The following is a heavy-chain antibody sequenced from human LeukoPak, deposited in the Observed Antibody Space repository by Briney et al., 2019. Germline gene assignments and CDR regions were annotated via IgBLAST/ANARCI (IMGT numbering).Heavy chain of an antibody. CDR1: GFTFSSYS. CDR2: ISSSSSTI. J-gene: IGHJ4*02. V-gene: IGHV3-48*04. Sequence: GGSLRLSCAASGFTFSSYSMNWVRQAPGKGLEWVSYISSSSSTIYYADSVKGRFTISRDNAKNSLYLQMNSLRAEDTAVYYCARDPGGLIVVVPAAPDYWGQGTLVSVSS. D-gene: IGHD2-2*01. CDR3: ARDPGGLIVVVPAAPDY.